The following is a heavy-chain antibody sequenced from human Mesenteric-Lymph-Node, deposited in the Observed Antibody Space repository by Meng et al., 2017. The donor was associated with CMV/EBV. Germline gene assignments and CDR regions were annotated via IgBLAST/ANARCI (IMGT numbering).Heavy chain of an antibody. CDR1: GFTFSDYY. V-gene: IGHV3-11*04. D-gene: IGHD3-9*01. Sequence: GGSLRLSCAASGFTFSDYYMSWIRQAPGKGLEWVSYISSSSSTIKYGDSVQGRFTISRDNAENSLYLQMNSLRVEDTAVYFCATVLTGNFVFDHWGQGILVTVSS. CDR2: ISSSSSTI. CDR3: ATVLTGNFVFDH. J-gene: IGHJ4*02.